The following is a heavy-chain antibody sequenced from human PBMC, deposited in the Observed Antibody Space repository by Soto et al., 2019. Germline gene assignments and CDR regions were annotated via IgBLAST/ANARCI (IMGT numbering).Heavy chain of an antibody. CDR1: GGSISSSSYY. Sequence: QLQLQESGPGLVKPSEPLSLTCTVSGGSISSSSYYWGWIRQPPGQGLEWIGSIYYSGSTYYNPSLKSRVTISVETSKSQFSLKLSAVTAAGTAVYYCAILRQGFDYWGQGTLVTVSS. V-gene: IGHV4-39*01. D-gene: IGHD4-17*01. J-gene: IGHJ4*02. CDR3: AILRQGFDY. CDR2: IYYSGST.